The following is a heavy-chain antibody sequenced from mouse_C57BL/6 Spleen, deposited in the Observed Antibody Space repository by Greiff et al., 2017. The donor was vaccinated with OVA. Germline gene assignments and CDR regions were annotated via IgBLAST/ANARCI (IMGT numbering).Heavy chain of an antibody. D-gene: IGHD1-1*01. CDR3: ARESYYGSSRYFDV. CDR1: GYAFSSSW. Sequence: QVQLKQSGPELVKPGASVKISCKASGYAFSSSWMNWVKQRPGKGLEWIGRIYPGDGDTNYNGKFKGKATLTADKSSSTAYMQLSSLTSEDSAVYFCARESYYGSSRYFDVWGTGTTVTVSS. V-gene: IGHV1-82*01. J-gene: IGHJ1*03. CDR2: IYPGDGDT.